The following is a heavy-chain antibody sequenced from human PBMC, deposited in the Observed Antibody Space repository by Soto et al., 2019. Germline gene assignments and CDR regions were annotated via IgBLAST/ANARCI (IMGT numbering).Heavy chain of an antibody. CDR3: AKDSSYQAAEPDY. Sequence: ELQLLESGGGLVQPGGSLRLSCAASGFTFSSYAMSWVRQAPGKGLEWVSGISGSDGSTYYEDSVKGRFTISRDNSKNTLYLQTNSLRAEDTDVYYCAKDSSYQAAEPDYWGQGTLVTVSS. D-gene: IGHD2-2*01. CDR1: GFTFSSYA. J-gene: IGHJ4*02. V-gene: IGHV3-23*01. CDR2: ISGSDGST.